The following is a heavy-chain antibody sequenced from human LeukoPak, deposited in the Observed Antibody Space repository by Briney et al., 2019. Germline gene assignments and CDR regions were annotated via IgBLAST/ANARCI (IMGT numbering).Heavy chain of an antibody. CDR2: ISSDGNDK. V-gene: IGHV3-30*03. CDR1: GVPLMSNG. D-gene: IGHD5-12*01. CDR3: TTKVIRGNSGDDYDD. J-gene: IGHJ4*02. Sequence: LGGPLSLSCPASGVPLMSNGMHWARQAQGRGLEWVALISSDGNDKLYGDSVKGRFTISRDDSKSTLYLQMNSLRAEDTAVYYCTTKVIRGNSGDDYDDWGQGTLVTVSS.